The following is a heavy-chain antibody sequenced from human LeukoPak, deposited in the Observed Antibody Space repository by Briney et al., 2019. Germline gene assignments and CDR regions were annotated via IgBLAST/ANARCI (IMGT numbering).Heavy chain of an antibody. J-gene: IGHJ4*02. CDR3: AKRGVVIRVILVGFHKEAYYFDS. CDR1: GITLSNYG. CDR2: ISGSGGTT. V-gene: IGHV3-23*01. D-gene: IGHD3-22*01. Sequence: GGSLRLSCAVSGITLSNYGMSWVRQTPGKGLEWVAGISGSGGTTSYADSVKGRFTISRDNPKNTLYLQMNSLRAEDTAVYFCAKRGVVIRVILVGFHKEAYYFDSWGQGALVTVSS.